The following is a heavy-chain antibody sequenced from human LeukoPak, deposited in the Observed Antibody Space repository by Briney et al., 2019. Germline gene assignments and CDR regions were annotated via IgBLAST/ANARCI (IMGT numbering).Heavy chain of an antibody. CDR1: GFTFSFYS. V-gene: IGHV3-21*01. J-gene: IGHJ4*02. D-gene: IGHD3-22*01. Sequence: GGSLRLSCAASGFTFSFYSMNWVRQAPGKGLEWVSSISSSGSNIYYADSVKGRFTISRDNAKNSLYLQMNSLRAEDTAVYYCARDYDSSVFYDYCGQGTLVTVSS. CDR2: ISSSGSNI. CDR3: ARDYDSSVFYDY.